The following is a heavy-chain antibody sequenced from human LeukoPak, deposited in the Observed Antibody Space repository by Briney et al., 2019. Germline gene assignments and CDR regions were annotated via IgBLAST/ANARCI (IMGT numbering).Heavy chain of an antibody. D-gene: IGHD3-22*01. CDR3: AKDPPLPYYYDSSGYALGFDY. J-gene: IGHJ4*02. Sequence: GGSLRLSCAASGFTFSSYAMSWVRQAPGKGLEWVSAISGSGGSTYYADSVKGRFTISRDNSKNTLYLQMNSLRADDTTVYYCAKDPPLPYYYDSSGYALGFDYWGQGTLVTVSS. CDR2: ISGSGGST. V-gene: IGHV3-23*01. CDR1: GFTFSSYA.